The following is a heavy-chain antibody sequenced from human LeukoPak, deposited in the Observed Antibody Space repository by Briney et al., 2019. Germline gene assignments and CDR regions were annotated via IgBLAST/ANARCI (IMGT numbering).Heavy chain of an antibody. J-gene: IGHJ4*02. CDR2: VHYSGTT. V-gene: IGHV4-59*01. D-gene: IGHD4-17*01. CDR1: DGSITNYD. Sequence: PSETLSLTCTVSDGSITNYDWSWVRQPPGKGLEFIGHVHYSGTTNYNPSLRSRVTISIDTSKKHLFLKLKSVTAADTAVYYCATGYGDFRVEGRYFYSWGQGTLVTVSS. CDR3: ATGYGDFRVEGRYFYS.